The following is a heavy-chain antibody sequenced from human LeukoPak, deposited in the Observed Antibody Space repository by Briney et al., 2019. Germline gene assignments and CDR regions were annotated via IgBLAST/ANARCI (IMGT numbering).Heavy chain of an antibody. CDR1: GFTFSTYW. Sequence: QPGGSLRLSCAASGFTFSTYWMNWVRQAPGKGLEWVANIKQDGSEKYYVDSVKGRFTISRDNAKNSLYLQMNSLRAEDTAVYYCARTGDYYDSSGYFIGGQTTYYFDYWGQGTLVTVSS. D-gene: IGHD3-22*01. V-gene: IGHV3-7*01. J-gene: IGHJ4*02. CDR2: IKQDGSEK. CDR3: ARTGDYYDSSGYFIGGQTTYYFDY.